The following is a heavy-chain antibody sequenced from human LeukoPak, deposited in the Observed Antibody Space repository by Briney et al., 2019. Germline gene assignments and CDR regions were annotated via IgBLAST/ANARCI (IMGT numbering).Heavy chain of an antibody. V-gene: IGHV3-9*01. D-gene: IGHD4-23*01. CDR1: GFTFDDYA. J-gene: IGHJ6*02. CDR3: AKDMARWSGDYGMDV. Sequence: GGSLRLSCAASGFTFDDYAMHWVRQAPGKGVEWVSGISWNSGSIGYADSVKGRFTISRDDAKNSLYLQMNSLRAEDTALYYCAKDMARWSGDYGMDVWGQGTTVTVSS. CDR2: ISWNSGSI.